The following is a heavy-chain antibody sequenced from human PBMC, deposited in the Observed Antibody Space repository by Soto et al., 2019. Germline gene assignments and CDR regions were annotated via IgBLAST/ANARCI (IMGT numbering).Heavy chain of an antibody. V-gene: IGHV3-23*01. J-gene: IGHJ3*02. CDR3: ATSTTVTHGNAFDI. CDR2: ISGSGGST. D-gene: IGHD4-17*01. CDR1: IFTFSTYV. Sequence: EVQLLESGGGLVQPGGSLRLSCAASIFTFSTYVMNWVRQAPGKGLEWVSAISGSGGSTYYADSVKGRFTISRDNSKNTLYLQMNSLRAEDTAVYYCATSTTVTHGNAFDIWGQGTMVTVSS.